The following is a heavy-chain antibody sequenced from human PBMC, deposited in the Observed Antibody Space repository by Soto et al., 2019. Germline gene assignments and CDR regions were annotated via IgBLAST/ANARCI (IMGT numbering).Heavy chain of an antibody. CDR1: GYTFTCYY. Sequence: XSVQVSCKASGYTFTCYYMHLVRQAPGQGLEWMGWINPNSGGTNYAQKFQGRVTMTRDTSISTAYMELSRLRSDDTAVYYCARVRITMVRGVFNWFDSWGQGTLVTVSS. J-gene: IGHJ5*01. D-gene: IGHD3-10*01. V-gene: IGHV1-2*02. CDR2: INPNSGGT. CDR3: ARVRITMVRGVFNWFDS.